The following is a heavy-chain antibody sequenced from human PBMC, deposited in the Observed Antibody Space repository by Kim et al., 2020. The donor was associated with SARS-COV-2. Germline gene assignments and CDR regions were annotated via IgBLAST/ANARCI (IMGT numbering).Heavy chain of an antibody. D-gene: IGHD6-13*01. Sequence: RYSPSLKSRLTITKDTSKNQVVLTMTNMDPVDTATYYCAQQQLRKYYFDYWGQGTLVTVSS. J-gene: IGHJ4*02. V-gene: IGHV2-5*01. CDR3: AQQQLRKYYFDY.